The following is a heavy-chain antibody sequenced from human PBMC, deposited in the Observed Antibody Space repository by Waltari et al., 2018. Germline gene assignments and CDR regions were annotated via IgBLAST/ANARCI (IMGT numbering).Heavy chain of an antibody. Sequence: EVHLVASGGGLVQPGESLRLPCAASGFTFSTYHMNWVRQAPGKGLVWVSYISSTTTTYYADYVKVRFTISRDNAKNSLYLQMNSLRAEDTALYYCARGRNGYIQDVFDIWGQGTMVSVSS. J-gene: IGHJ3*02. CDR1: GFTFSTYH. V-gene: IGHV3-48*01. CDR3: ARGRNGYIQDVFDI. D-gene: IGHD5-12*01. CDR2: ISSTTTT.